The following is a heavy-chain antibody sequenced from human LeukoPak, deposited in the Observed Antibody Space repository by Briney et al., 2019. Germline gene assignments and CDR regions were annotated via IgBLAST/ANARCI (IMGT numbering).Heavy chain of an antibody. Sequence: SETLSLTCTVSGGSISSSSYYWGWIRQPPGKGLEWIGSIYYSGSTYYNPSLKSRVTISVDTSKNQFSLKLSSVTAADTAVYYCARVSVGGEYYYYYYMDVWGKGTTVTISS. D-gene: IGHD3-16*01. CDR1: GGSISSSSYY. CDR3: ARVSVGGEYYYYYYMDV. CDR2: IYYSGST. V-gene: IGHV4-39*07. J-gene: IGHJ6*03.